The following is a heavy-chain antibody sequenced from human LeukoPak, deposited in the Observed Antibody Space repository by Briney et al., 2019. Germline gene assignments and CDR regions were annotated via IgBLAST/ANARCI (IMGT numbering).Heavy chain of an antibody. D-gene: IGHD2-2*01. Sequence: GASVKVSCKASGYTFTSYGISWVRQAPGQGLEWMGWISAYNGNTNYAQKLQGRVTMTTDTSTSTAYMELRSLRSDDTAVYYCARSHRPPPRSTSAALEDYSPTFDYWGQGTLVTVSS. V-gene: IGHV1-18*01. CDR2: ISAYNGNT. CDR1: GYTFTSYG. CDR3: ARSHRPPPRSTSAALEDYSPTFDY. J-gene: IGHJ4*02.